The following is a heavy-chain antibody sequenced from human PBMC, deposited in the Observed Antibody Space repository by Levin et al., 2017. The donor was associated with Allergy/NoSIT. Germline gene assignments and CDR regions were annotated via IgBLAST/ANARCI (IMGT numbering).Heavy chain of an antibody. CDR1: GFTFSSYA. Sequence: GGSLRLSCAASGFTFSSYAMSWVRQAPGKGLEWVSGISYSGGNTYYADSVKGRFTISRDNSKNMLYLQMNSLRADDTAVYYCAKYPEYSSKLFEYWGQGTLVTVSS. D-gene: IGHD6-6*01. CDR2: ISYSGGNT. V-gene: IGHV3-23*01. J-gene: IGHJ4*02. CDR3: AKYPEYSSKLFEY.